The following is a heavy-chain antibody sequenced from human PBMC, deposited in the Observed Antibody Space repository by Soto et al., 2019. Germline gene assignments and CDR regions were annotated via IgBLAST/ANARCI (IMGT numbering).Heavy chain of an antibody. CDR1: GGSISSSSSY. J-gene: IGHJ6*03. D-gene: IGHD1-1*01. Sequence: SETLSLTCTVSGGSISSSSSYWGWIRQPPGKGLEWVGSIYYSGSTYYNPSLKSRVTISVDTSKNQFSLKLSSVTAADTAVYYCARRLDYMDVWGKGTTVTVSS. V-gene: IGHV4-39*01. CDR2: IYYSGST. CDR3: ARRLDYMDV.